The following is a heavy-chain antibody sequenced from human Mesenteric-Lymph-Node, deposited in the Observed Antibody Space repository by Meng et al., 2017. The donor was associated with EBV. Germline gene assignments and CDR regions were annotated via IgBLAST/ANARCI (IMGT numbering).Heavy chain of an antibody. Sequence: GCGPGLVVPSGTRPPPARCRGGPMRGGNGGGWAPQPPGKGLEWIGEIYHSGSSNYNPSLESRVTMSVDKSKNQFSLKLRSVTAADTAVYYCARDGGGLWFGESKHFDSWGQGTLVTVSS. CDR3: ARDGGGLWFGESKHFDS. CDR1: GGPMRGGNG. D-gene: IGHD3-10*01. CDR2: IYHSGSS. V-gene: IGHV4-4*02. J-gene: IGHJ4*02.